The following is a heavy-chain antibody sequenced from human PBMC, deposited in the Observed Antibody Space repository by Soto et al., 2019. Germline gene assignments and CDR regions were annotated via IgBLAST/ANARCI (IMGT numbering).Heavy chain of an antibody. V-gene: IGHV1-69*13. CDR2: IIPIFGTA. CDR3: ARGAGRYQLLKATYYYYGMDV. D-gene: IGHD2-2*01. CDR1: GGTFSSYA. Sequence: GASVKVSCKASGGTFSSYAISWVRQAPGQGLEWMGGIIPIFGTANYAQKFQGRVTITADESTSTAYMELSSLRSEDTAVYYCARGAGRYQLLKATYYYYGMDVWGQGTTVTV. J-gene: IGHJ6*02.